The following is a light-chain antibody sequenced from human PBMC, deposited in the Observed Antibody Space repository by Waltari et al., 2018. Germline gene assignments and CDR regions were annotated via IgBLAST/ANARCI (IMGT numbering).Light chain of an antibody. CDR2: DAS. J-gene: IGKJ5*01. Sequence: EILMTQSPATLSVSPGERATLSCRASQSVSSNLAWYQQKPGQALRLLIYDASTRAPSTPARFRDSGSGTEFALTISSLQSEDSAVYYCQQYNHWPPITFGQGTRLEIK. CDR1: QSVSSN. V-gene: IGKV3-15*01. CDR3: QQYNHWPPIT.